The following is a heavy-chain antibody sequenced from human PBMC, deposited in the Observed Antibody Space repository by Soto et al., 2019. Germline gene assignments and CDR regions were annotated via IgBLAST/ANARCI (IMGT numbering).Heavy chain of an antibody. CDR1: GFISSGYW. CDR2: LHSDGSTT. CDR3: ARELPTTIRGGYYYSYGMDV. V-gene: IGHV3-74*03. J-gene: IGHJ6*02. Sequence: PGGSLRLSCAASGFISSGYWMHWVRQAPGKGLVWVSRLHSDGSTTTYADSVKGRFTISRDNAKNTLYLQMNSLRADDTAVYYCARELPTTIRGGYYYSYGMDVWGQGTTVTVSS. D-gene: IGHD2-2*02.